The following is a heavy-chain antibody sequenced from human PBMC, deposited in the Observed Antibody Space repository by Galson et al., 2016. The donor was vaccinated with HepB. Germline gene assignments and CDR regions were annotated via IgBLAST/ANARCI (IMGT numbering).Heavy chain of an antibody. Sequence: SLRLSCAASGFTFSSYGMHWVRQAPGKGLEWVALISYDGSNKYYADSVKGRFTISRDNSKNTLYLQMNSLRAEDTAVYYCATILGYCRGGSCYRDYWGQGTLVTVSS. CDR1: GFTFSSYG. D-gene: IGHD2-15*01. CDR3: ATILGYCRGGSCYRDY. V-gene: IGHV3-30*03. J-gene: IGHJ4*02. CDR2: ISYDGSNK.